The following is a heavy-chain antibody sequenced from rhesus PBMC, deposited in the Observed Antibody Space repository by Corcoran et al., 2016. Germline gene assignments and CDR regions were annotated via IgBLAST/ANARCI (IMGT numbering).Heavy chain of an antibody. D-gene: IGHD4-17*01. CDR2: IPGSGGST. CDR1: GGSARSSNW. Sequence: QLQLQESGPGLVKPSETLSLTCAVFGGSARSSNWWSWIRQPPGKGLEWIGRIPGSGGSTSYNPSLTSRVTISTDTSKNQFSLNVRSVTAADTAVYYCARQGPNGNFDFWGQGVLVTVSS. J-gene: IGHJ4*01. CDR3: ARQGPNGNFDF. V-gene: IGHV4-57*01.